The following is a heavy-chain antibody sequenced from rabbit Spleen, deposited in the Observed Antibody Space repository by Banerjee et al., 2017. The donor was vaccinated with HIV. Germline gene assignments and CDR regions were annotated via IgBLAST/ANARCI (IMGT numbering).Heavy chain of an antibody. CDR1: GFSLSSSYW. CDR2: IYAGSSGST. D-gene: IGHD8-1*01. V-gene: IGHV1S45*01. J-gene: IGHJ6*01. Sequence: EESGGGLVQPEGSLTLTCAASGFSLSSSYWICWVRQAPGKGLEWIACIYAGSSGSTYYASWAKGRFTCSKTSSTTVTLQMTSLTAADTATYFCARDTGSSFSTYGMDLWGQGTLVTVS. CDR3: ARDTGSSFSTYGMDL.